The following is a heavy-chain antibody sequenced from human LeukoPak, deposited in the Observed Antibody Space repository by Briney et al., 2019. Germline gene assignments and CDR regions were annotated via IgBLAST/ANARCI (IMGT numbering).Heavy chain of an antibody. CDR2: ISGSGGST. CDR1: GFTFTVYA. V-gene: IGHV3-23*01. Sequence: GGSLRLSCAASGFTFTVYAMSWVRQAPGKGLEWVSGISGSGGSTYYADSVKGRFTFSRDNSKNTFYLQMNSLRAEDTAVYYCAKGVRLVGAFYFDYWGQGTLVTVSS. J-gene: IGHJ4*02. D-gene: IGHD1-26*01. CDR3: AKGVRLVGAFYFDY.